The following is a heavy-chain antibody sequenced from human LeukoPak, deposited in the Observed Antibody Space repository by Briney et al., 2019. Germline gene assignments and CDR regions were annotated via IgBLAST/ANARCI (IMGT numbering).Heavy chain of an antibody. V-gene: IGHV3-74*01. D-gene: IGHD5-18*01. CDR1: GFTFSSYW. CDR2: VDTDGTST. Sequence: GGSPRLSCAASGFTFSSYWMHWVRQAPGKGLVWVSRVDTDGTSTNYADSVKGRFTISRDNAKNTLYLQMNSLRAEDTGVYYCARGRQLWSAAYYFDYWGQGALVTVSS. CDR3: ARGRQLWSAAYYFDY. J-gene: IGHJ4*02.